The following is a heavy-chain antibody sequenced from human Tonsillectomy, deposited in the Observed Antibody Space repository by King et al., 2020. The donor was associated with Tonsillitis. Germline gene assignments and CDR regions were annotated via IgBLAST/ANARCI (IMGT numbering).Heavy chain of an antibody. Sequence: VQLVESGGGLVKPGGSLRLSCAASGFTFSSYGMNWVRQAPGTGLEWVSSISTSSSYIYYEASVKGRFTISRDNAKNSLYLQMNSLRAEDTAVYYCARVRDYYDSGGYFSYFDLWGRGTLVTVSS. D-gene: IGHD3-22*01. CDR2: ISTSSSYI. CDR3: ARVRDYYDSGGYFSYFDL. CDR1: GFTFSSYG. V-gene: IGHV3-21*01. J-gene: IGHJ2*01.